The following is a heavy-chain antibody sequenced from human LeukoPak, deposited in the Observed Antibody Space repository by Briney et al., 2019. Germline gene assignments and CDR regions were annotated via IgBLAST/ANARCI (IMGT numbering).Heavy chain of an antibody. CDR2: ISYDGSNK. Sequence: PGRSLRLSCAASGFTFSSYGMHWVRQAPGKGLEWVAVISYDGSNKYYADSVKGRFTISRDNSKNTLYLQMNSLRAEDTAVYYCAKDYYGSGSYSYYYGMDVWAKGPRSPSP. CDR3: AKDYYGSGSYSYYYGMDV. D-gene: IGHD3-10*01. V-gene: IGHV3-30*18. CDR1: GFTFSSYG. J-gene: IGHJ6*02.